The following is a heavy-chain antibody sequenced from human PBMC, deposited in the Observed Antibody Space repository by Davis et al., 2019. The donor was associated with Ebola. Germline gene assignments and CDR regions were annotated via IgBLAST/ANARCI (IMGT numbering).Heavy chain of an antibody. J-gene: IGHJ5*01. CDR3: ARFGAIGWFDY. Sequence: AASVKVSCKASGYTFTSYGISWVRQAPGQGLEWMGWLSGSAGNRNYAQKFQGRVTMTTDTSTNTAYMELRSLTSDDTAVYYCARFGAIGWFDYWGQGTLVTVSS. D-gene: IGHD3-16*01. V-gene: IGHV1-18*01. CDR1: GYTFTSYG. CDR2: LSGSAGNR.